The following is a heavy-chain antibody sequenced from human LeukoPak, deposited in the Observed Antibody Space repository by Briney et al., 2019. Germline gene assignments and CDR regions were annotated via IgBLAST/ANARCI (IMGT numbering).Heavy chain of an antibody. J-gene: IGHJ6*03. D-gene: IGHD3-3*01. Sequence: PGGSLRLSCAASGFTFSSYAMSWVRQAPGKGLEWVSAISGSGGSTYYADSVKGRFTISRDNSKKTLYLQMNSMRAEDTAVYYCAKAGGPIFGVVIINYYYYMDVWGKGTTVTVSS. CDR3: AKAGGPIFGVVIINYYYYMDV. CDR1: GFTFSSYA. V-gene: IGHV3-23*01. CDR2: ISGSGGST.